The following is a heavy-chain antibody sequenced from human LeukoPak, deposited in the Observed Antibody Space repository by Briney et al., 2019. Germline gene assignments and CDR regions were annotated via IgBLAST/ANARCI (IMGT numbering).Heavy chain of an antibody. D-gene: IGHD2-2*01. CDR2: INTNTGNP. CDR3: ARGGYCSSTSCYGFFTHWFDP. V-gene: IGHV7-4-1*02. Sequence: ASVKVSCKASGYTFTSYAMNWVRQAPGQGLEWMGWINTNTGNPTYAQGFTGRFVFSLDTSVSTACLQISSLKAEDTAVYYCARGGYCSSTSCYGFFTHWFDPWGQGTLVTVSS. CDR1: GYTFTSYA. J-gene: IGHJ5*02.